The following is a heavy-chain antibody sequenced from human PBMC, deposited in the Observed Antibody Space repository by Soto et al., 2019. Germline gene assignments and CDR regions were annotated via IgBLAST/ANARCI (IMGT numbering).Heavy chain of an antibody. CDR3: ARAREASLLRVPSSY. V-gene: IGHV3-23*01. CDR1: GFTFGSYA. J-gene: IGHJ4*02. Sequence: AGGSLRLSCAASGFTFGSYAMSWVRQAPGKGLEWVSTIGGSGDGTYYGDSVKGRFTISRDNSKNTVYLQMNSLRAEDTAIYYCARAREASLLRVPSSYWGKGTLFTSSS. CDR2: IGGSGDGT. D-gene: IGHD2-21*02.